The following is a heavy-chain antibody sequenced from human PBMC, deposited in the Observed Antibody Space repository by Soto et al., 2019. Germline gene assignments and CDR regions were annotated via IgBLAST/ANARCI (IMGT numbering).Heavy chain of an antibody. V-gene: IGHV1-24*01. CDR3: ATGGGYSYGGNRDY. CDR2: FDPEDGEA. J-gene: IGHJ4*02. Sequence: QVQLVQSGAEVKKPGASVKVSCKVSGYTLTELSMHWVRQAPGKGLEWMGGFDPEDGEAIYAQKFKGRVTMNEDTSTDTAYMELSSLRSEDTAVDYCATGGGYSYGGNRDYWGQGTLVTVSS. D-gene: IGHD5-18*01. CDR1: GYTLTELS.